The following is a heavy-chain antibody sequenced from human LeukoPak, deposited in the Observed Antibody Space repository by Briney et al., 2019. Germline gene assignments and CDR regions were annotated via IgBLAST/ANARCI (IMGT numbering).Heavy chain of an antibody. CDR3: ARVVPAGYYFDY. CDR2: IYHSGST. J-gene: IGHJ4*02. Sequence: SETLSLTCAVSGYSISSGYYWGWIRQPPGKGLEWIGSIYHSGSTYYKPSLKSRVTISVDTAKNQFSLKLSSVTAADTAVYYCARVVPAGYYFDYWSQGTLVTVSS. V-gene: IGHV4-38-2*01. CDR1: GYSISSGYY. D-gene: IGHD2-2*01.